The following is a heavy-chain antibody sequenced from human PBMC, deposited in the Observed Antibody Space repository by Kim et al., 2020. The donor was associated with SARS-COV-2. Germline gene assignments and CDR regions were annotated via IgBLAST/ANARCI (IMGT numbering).Heavy chain of an antibody. Sequence: GGSLRLSCAASGFTFSSYGMHWVRQAPGKGLEWVAVIWYDGSNKYYADSVKGRFTISRDNSKNTLYLQMNSLRAEDTAVYYCARDRVDVDTAYYGMDVWGQGTTVTVSS. J-gene: IGHJ6*02. CDR1: GFTFSSYG. V-gene: IGHV3-33*01. CDR2: IWYDGSNK. CDR3: ARDRVDVDTAYYGMDV. D-gene: IGHD5-18*01.